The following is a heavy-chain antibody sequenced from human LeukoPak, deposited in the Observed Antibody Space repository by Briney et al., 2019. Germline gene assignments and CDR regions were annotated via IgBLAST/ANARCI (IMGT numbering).Heavy chain of an antibody. Sequence: GASVKVSCKASGYTFTDYYMHWVRQAPGQGLEWMGWINPNSGGTNYAQKFQGRVTMTRDTSISTAYMEVSRLRSDDTAVYYCARTLFLTGYSAAFDYWAREPWSPSPQ. V-gene: IGHV1-2*02. J-gene: IGHJ4*02. CDR3: ARTLFLTGYSAAFDY. CDR2: INPNSGGT. CDR1: GYTFTDYY. D-gene: IGHD3-9*01.